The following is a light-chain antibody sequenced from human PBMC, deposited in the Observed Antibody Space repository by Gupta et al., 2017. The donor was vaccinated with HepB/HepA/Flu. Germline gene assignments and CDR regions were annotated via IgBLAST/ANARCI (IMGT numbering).Light chain of an antibody. CDR1: QSRLHSNGYNY. CDR2: LGS. Sequence: DIVMTQPPLSLPVTSGEPASISCRSSQSRLHSNGYNYLDWYLQKQGQAPQLLIYLGSNRGAGVTDRFSGSGWGRDFTLKISRGEEEDVGVYYCRQALQTPPFTFGHGTKVDIK. CDR3: RQALQTPPFT. J-gene: IGKJ3*01. V-gene: IGKV2-28*01.